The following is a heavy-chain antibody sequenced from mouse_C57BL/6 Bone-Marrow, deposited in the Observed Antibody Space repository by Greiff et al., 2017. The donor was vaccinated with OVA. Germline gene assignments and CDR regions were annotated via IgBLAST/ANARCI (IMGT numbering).Heavy chain of an antibody. CDR2: IDPENGDT. Sequence: EVQLVESGAELVRPGASVKLSCTASGFNIKDDYMHWVKERPEQGLEWIGWIDPENGDTEYASKFQGKATITADTSSITVYLHLSSLTSEDTAVYYCTTYRYWGQGTTLTVSS. V-gene: IGHV14-4*01. CDR3: TTYRY. J-gene: IGHJ2*01. CDR1: GFNIKDDY.